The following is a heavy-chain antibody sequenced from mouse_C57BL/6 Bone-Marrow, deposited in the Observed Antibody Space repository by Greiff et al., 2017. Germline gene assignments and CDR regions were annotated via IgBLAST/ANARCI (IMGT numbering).Heavy chain of an antibody. D-gene: IGHD2-2*01. V-gene: IGHV1-42*01. Sequence: EVQLMESGPELVKPGASVKISCKASGYSFTGYYVNWVKQSPEKSLEWIGEINPSTGGTTYNQKFKAKATLTVDKSSSTAYMQLKRLTSDDSAVYYCASSLGVYCGYVGAWFAYWGQGTLGTVS. CDR2: INPSTGGT. CDR3: ASSLGVYCGYVGAWFAY. J-gene: IGHJ3*01. CDR1: GYSFTGYY.